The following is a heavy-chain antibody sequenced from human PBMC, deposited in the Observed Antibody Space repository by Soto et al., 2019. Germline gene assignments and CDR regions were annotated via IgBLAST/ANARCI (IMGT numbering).Heavy chain of an antibody. D-gene: IGHD3-22*01. V-gene: IGHV1-69*02. Sequence: SVKVSCKASGGTFSSYTISWVRQAPGQGLEWVGRIIPILGIANYAQKFQGRVTITADKSTSTAYMELSSLRSEDTAVYYCARLSITMIVPGDAFDIWGQGTMVTVSS. J-gene: IGHJ3*02. CDR1: GGTFSSYT. CDR2: IIPILGIA. CDR3: ARLSITMIVPGDAFDI.